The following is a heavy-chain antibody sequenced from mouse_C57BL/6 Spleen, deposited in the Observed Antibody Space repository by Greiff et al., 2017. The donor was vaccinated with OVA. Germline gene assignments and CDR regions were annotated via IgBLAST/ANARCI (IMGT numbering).Heavy chain of an antibody. J-gene: IGHJ4*01. CDR2: ISSGSSTI. V-gene: IGHV5-17*01. Sequence: DVKLVESGGGLVKPGGSLKLSCAASGFTFSDYGMHWVRQAPEKGLEWVAYISSGSSTIYYADTVKGRFTISRDNAKNTLFLQMTSLRSEDTAMYYCARKDYYGSSYDYYAMDYWGQGTSVTVSS. CDR3: ARKDYYGSSYDYYAMDY. D-gene: IGHD1-1*01. CDR1: GFTFSDYG.